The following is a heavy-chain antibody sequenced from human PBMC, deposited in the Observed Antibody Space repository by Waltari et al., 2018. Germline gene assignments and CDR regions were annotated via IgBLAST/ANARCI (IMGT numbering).Heavy chain of an antibody. CDR3: ARAGTRGQWLAHFDY. CDR2: IYTSGST. J-gene: IGHJ4*02. V-gene: IGHV4-61*02. D-gene: IGHD6-19*01. Sequence: QVQLQESGPGLVKPSQTLSLTCTVSGGSISSGRYYWSCIRPPAGKGLEWIGRIYTSGSTNYNPSLKSRVTISVDTSKNQFSLKLSSVTAADTAVYYCARAGTRGQWLAHFDYWGQGTLVTVSS. CDR1: GGSISSGRYY.